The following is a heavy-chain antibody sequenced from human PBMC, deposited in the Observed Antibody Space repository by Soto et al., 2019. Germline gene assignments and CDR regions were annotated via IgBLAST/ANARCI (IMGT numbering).Heavy chain of an antibody. V-gene: IGHV4-34*01. CDR1: GGSFSVYY. CDR2: INHSGST. Sequence: PSETLSLTCSVYGGSFSVYYLGWIRQPPGKGLEWIGDINHSGSTNYNPSLKSRVTISVDTSKNQLSLRLSSVTAADTAVYYCSMWVVGKNFDYWGQGTLVTGSS. J-gene: IGHJ4*02. CDR3: SMWVVGKNFDY. D-gene: IGHD1-26*01.